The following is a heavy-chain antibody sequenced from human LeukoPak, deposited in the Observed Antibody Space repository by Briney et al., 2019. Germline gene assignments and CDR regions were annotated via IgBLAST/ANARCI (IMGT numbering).Heavy chain of an antibody. J-gene: IGHJ4*02. CDR2: FDPEDGET. D-gene: IGHD3-3*01. CDR3: ATDPVTIFGVVKAGQGY. CDR1: GYTLTELS. V-gene: IGHV1-24*01. Sequence: APVKVSCKVSGYTLTELSMHWVRQAPGKGLEWMGGFDPEDGETIYAQKFQGRVTMTEDTSTDTAYMELSSLRSEDTAVYYCATDPVTIFGVVKAGQGYWGQGTLVTVSS.